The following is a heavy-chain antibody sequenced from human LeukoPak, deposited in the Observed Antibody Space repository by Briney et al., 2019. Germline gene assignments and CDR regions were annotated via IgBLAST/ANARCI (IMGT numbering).Heavy chain of an antibody. CDR1: GGSFSGYY. V-gene: IGHV4-34*01. CDR2: INHSGST. D-gene: IGHD3-3*01. CDR3: ARATILAWFGWFDP. J-gene: IGHJ5*02. Sequence: SETLSLTCAVYGGSFSGYYWSWIRQPPGKGLEWIGEINHSGSTNYNPSLKSRVTISVDTSKNQFSLKLSSVTAADTAVYYCARATILAWFGWFDPWGQRTLVTVSS.